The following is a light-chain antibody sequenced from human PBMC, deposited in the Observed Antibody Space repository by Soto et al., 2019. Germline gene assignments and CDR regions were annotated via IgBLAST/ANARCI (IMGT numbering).Light chain of an antibody. J-gene: IGKJ1*01. Sequence: EIVLTQSPATLSLSPGERATLSCRASQSVSSYLAWYQQKPGQAPRLLIYDASNRATGIPDRFSGSGSGPDFSLIISRLEPEDFAVYYCQYYGSSPRTFGQGTKV. CDR3: QYYGSSPRT. CDR1: QSVSSY. CDR2: DAS. V-gene: IGKV3-20*01.